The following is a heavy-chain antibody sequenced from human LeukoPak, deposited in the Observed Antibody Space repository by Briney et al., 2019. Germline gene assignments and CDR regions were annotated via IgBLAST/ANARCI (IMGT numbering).Heavy chain of an antibody. Sequence: PGGSLRLTCAASGFTFSSYAMSWVRQAPGKGLEWVSAISGSGGSTYYPASVKGRFTISRDNSKNTLYLQMNSLIAEDTAVYYCAKDDTMIVVVIISVDYWGQGTLVTVSS. V-gene: IGHV3-23*01. CDR1: GFTFSSYA. CDR2: ISGSGGST. J-gene: IGHJ4*02. CDR3: AKDDTMIVVVIISVDY. D-gene: IGHD3-22*01.